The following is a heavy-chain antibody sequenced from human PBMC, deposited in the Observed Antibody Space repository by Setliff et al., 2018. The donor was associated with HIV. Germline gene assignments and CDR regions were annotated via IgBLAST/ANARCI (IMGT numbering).Heavy chain of an antibody. J-gene: IGHJ4*02. V-gene: IGHV4-34*01. CDR1: FGSFSNYY. D-gene: IGHD4-17*01. CDR2: LSPSGTT. Sequence: SETLSLTCTVAFGSFSNYYTNWIRQPPGKGLEWIGELSPSGTTRSNPSLQSRVTISLDTSNNQFSLKLASVTAADTAMYYCASFFVTTVTNQDYWGQGTPVTVSS. CDR3: ASFFVTTVTNQDY.